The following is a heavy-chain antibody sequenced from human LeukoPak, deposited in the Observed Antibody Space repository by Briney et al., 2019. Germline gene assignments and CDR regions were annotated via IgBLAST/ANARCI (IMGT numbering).Heavy chain of an antibody. V-gene: IGHV3-30-3*01. Sequence: PGGSLRLSCAASGFTFSSYAMHWVRQAPGKGLEWVAVISYDGSNKYYPDSVKGRFTISWDNSKNTLYLQMNSLRAEDTAVYYCAREWGGDYFDYWGQGTLVTVSS. CDR3: AREWGGDYFDY. D-gene: IGHD3-16*01. CDR2: ISYDGSNK. J-gene: IGHJ4*02. CDR1: GFTFSSYA.